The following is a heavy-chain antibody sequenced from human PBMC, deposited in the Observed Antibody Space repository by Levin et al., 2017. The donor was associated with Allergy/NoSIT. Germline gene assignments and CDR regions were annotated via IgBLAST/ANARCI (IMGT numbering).Heavy chain of an antibody. CDR1: GGTFSSYA. CDR2: IIPIFGTA. V-gene: IGHV1-69*13. D-gene: IGHD6-19*01. Sequence: ASVKVSCKASGGTFSSYAISWVRQAPGQGLEWMGGIIPIFGTANYAQKFQGRVTITADESTSTAYMELSSLRSEDTAVYYCASLGTAVGGAEYFQHWGQGTLVTVSS. CDR3: ASLGTAVGGAEYFQH. J-gene: IGHJ1*01.